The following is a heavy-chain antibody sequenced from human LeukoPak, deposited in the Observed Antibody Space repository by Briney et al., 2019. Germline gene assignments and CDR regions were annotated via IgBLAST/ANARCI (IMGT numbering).Heavy chain of an antibody. Sequence: GGSLRLSCAASGFTFSSYAMSWVCQAPGKGLEWVSAISGSGGSTYYADSVKGRFTISRDNSKNTLYLQMNSLRAEDTAVYYCAKAYYDTYYFDYWGQGTLVTVSS. CDR1: GFTFSSYA. CDR2: ISGSGGST. D-gene: IGHD3-22*01. CDR3: AKAYYDTYYFDY. V-gene: IGHV3-23*01. J-gene: IGHJ4*02.